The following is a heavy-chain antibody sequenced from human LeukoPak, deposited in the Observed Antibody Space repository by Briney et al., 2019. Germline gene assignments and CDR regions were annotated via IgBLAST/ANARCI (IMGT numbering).Heavy chain of an antibody. J-gene: IGHJ4*02. D-gene: IGHD4-17*01. Sequence: SETLSLTCTVSGGSISTNYWTWIRQPPGKGLEWIANTHYSGSTNYNPSLKSRVTISVDTSKNQFSLKLSSVTAADTAVYYCARGLGVTTKFDYWGQGTLVTVSS. CDR3: ARGLGVTTKFDY. CDR1: GGSISTNY. CDR2: THYSGST. V-gene: IGHV4-59*12.